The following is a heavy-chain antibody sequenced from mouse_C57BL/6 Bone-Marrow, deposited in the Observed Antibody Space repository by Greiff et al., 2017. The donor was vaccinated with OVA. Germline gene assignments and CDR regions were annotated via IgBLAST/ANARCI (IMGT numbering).Heavy chain of an antibody. D-gene: IGHD1-1*01. V-gene: IGHV3-6*01. J-gene: IGHJ3*01. Sequence: EVKLVESGPGLVKPSQSLSLTCSVTGYSITSGYYWNWIRQFPGNKLEWMGYISYDGSNNYNPSLKNRISITRDTSKNQFFLKLNSVTTEDTATYYCARDIYYYGSSWFAYWGQGTLVTVSA. CDR3: ARDIYYYGSSWFAY. CDR1: GYSITSGYY. CDR2: ISYDGSN.